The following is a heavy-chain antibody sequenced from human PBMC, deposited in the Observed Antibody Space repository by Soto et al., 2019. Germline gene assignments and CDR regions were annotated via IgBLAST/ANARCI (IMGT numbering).Heavy chain of an antibody. V-gene: IGHV4-31*03. CDR1: GGSISSGDYY. CDR3: ARTKTSSTSFHVDY. CDR2: IYYSGST. J-gene: IGHJ4*02. Sequence: SETLSLTCTVAGGSISSGDYYWTWIRQHPGKGLEWIGYIYYSGSTKHNPSLKSRITISVDTSKNQFSLKLNSVTAADTAVYYCARTKTSSTSFHVDYWGQGTQVTVSS. D-gene: IGHD2-2*01.